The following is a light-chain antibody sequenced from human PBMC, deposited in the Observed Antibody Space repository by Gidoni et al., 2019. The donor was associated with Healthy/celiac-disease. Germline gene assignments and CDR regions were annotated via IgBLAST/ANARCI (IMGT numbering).Light chain of an antibody. CDR1: QRVSSCY. Sequence: EIVFTPTPGTLSLSPGERATLPGRASQRVSSCYLACYQQKPGHAPRLLIYGASSMAAVIPDMFSCSGSGTYFTLTISRLDPEDFAVYYCQHDGSQWTFGQGTKLEIK. CDR3: QHDGSQWT. V-gene: IGKV3-20*01. CDR2: GAS. J-gene: IGKJ2*01.